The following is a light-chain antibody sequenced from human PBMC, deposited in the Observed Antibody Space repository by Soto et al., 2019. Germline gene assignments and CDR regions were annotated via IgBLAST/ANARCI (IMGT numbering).Light chain of an antibody. CDR3: MQGTHWPIT. CDR1: QILVHSDGIAY. Sequence: VVMTQSPRARPVTPGQPASISCRSNQILVHSDGIAYFSWVQQRPGRSPRRLIYKVSNRDSGVPARFSGSGAGTDFALNISRVEAEDVGVYYYMQGTHWPITFGQGTRL. CDR2: KVS. J-gene: IGKJ5*01. V-gene: IGKV2-30*02.